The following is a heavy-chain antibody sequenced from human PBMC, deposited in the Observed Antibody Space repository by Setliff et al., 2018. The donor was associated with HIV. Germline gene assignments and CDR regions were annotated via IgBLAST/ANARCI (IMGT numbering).Heavy chain of an antibody. CDR3: ASYRKAERWLQLGGNFDY. Sequence: SETLSLTCTISGGSFGVYRWSWIRQSAGRGLEWIGSIYYSGSTYYNPSLKSRVTISVDTSKNQFSLKLSSVTAADTAVYYCASYRKAERWLQLGGNFDYWGQGALVTVSS. V-gene: IGHV4-59*05. J-gene: IGHJ4*02. CDR2: IYYSGST. CDR1: GGSFGVYR. D-gene: IGHD5-12*01.